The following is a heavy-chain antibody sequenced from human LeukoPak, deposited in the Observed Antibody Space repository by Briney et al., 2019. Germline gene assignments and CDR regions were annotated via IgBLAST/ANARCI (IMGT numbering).Heavy chain of an antibody. CDR1: GYTFTGYY. CDR3: ARSITIAVAAPPDY. J-gene: IGHJ4*02. V-gene: IGHV1-2*02. Sequence: ASVKVSCKASGYTFTGYYMHWVRQAPGQGLEWMGWINPNSGGTNYAQKLQGRVTMTTDTSTSTAYMELRSLRSDDTAVYYCARSITIAVAAPPDYWGQGTLVTVSS. CDR2: INPNSGGT. D-gene: IGHD6-19*01.